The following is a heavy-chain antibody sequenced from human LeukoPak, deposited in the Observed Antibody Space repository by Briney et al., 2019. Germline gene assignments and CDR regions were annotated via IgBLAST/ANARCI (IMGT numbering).Heavy chain of an antibody. J-gene: IGHJ3*02. CDR3: ARAERITMIVVALHAFDI. Sequence: ASVKVSCKASGYTFTSYYMHWVRQAPGQGLEWMGIINPSGGSTSYAQKFQGRVTMTRDTSTSTVYMELSSLRSEDTAVYYCARAERITMIVVALHAFDIWGQGTMVTVSS. CDR1: GYTFTSYY. V-gene: IGHV1-46*01. D-gene: IGHD3-22*01. CDR2: INPSGGST.